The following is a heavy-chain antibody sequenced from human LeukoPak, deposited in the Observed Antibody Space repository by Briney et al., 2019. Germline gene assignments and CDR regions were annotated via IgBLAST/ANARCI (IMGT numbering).Heavy chain of an antibody. CDR2: IRGNGGTT. Sequence: GGSLRLSCAASGFTFSNYSMSWVRQAPGKGLEWVSTIRGNGGTTYYADSVKGRFNISRVNSNNTLFVQVISIRAGDTAVYYSGTGGGTTGIAAASYWGQGTLVTVSS. CDR3: GTGGGTTGIAAASY. J-gene: IGHJ4*02. D-gene: IGHD4-17*01. CDR1: GFTFSNYS. V-gene: IGHV3-23*01.